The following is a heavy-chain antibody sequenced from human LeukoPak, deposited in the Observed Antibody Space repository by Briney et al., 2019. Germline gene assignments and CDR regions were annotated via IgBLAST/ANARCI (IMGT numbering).Heavy chain of an antibody. CDR2: IYHSGST. J-gene: IGHJ4*02. V-gene: IGHV4-38-2*02. CDR3: AREYSNYEYFDY. CDR1: GYSISSGYY. D-gene: IGHD4-11*01. Sequence: SETLSLTCTVSGYSISSGYYWGWIRQPPGKGLEWIGSIYHSGSTYYNPSLKSRVTISVDTSKNQFSLKLSSVTAADTAVYYCAREYSNYEYFDYWGQGTLVTVSS.